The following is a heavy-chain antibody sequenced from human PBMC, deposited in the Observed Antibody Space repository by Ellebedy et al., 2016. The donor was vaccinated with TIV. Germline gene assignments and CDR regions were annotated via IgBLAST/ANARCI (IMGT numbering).Heavy chain of an antibody. CDR1: GFTFSSYG. V-gene: IGHV3-33*01. CDR3: ARDGHYYNSGSYSVYGMDV. D-gene: IGHD3-10*01. CDR2: IWYDESNE. J-gene: IGHJ6*02. Sequence: GESLKISCAASGFTFSSYGMHWVRQAPGKGLEWVAVIWYDESNEYYADSVKGRFTISSDNSKNTLYLQMNSLRAEDTAVYYCARDGHYYNSGSYSVYGMDVWGQGTTVTVS.